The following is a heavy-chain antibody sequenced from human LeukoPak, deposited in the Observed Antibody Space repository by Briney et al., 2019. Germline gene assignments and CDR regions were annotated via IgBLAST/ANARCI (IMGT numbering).Heavy chain of an antibody. CDR3: ARSYSSGCFDY. CDR1: GFTVSSNY. CDR2: IYSGGST. V-gene: IGHV3-66*02. J-gene: IGHJ4*02. D-gene: IGHD6-19*01. Sequence: GGPLRLSCAASGFTVSSNYMSWVRQAPGKGLEWVSVIYSGGSTYYADSVKGRFTISRDNSKNTLYLQMNSLRAEDSAVYYCARSYSSGCFDYWGQGTLVTVSS.